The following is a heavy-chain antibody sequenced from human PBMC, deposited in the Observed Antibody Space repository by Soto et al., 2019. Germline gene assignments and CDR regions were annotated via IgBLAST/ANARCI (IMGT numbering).Heavy chain of an antibody. CDR3: ATQEVGGSYVYTFDP. CDR1: GGSISSSNYY. CDR2: IYYSGST. Sequence: SETLSLTCTVSGGSISSSNYYWGWIRQPPGKGLEWIGSIYYSGSTYYNPSLKSRVTISVDTSKNQFSLKLSSVTAADSAVYYCATQEVGGSYVYTFDPWGQGTLVTVSS. D-gene: IGHD1-26*01. V-gene: IGHV4-39*01. J-gene: IGHJ5*02.